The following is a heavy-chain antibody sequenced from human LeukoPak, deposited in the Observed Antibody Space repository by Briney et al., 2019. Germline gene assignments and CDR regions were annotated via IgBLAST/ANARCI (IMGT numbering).Heavy chain of an antibody. CDR2: INPNSGGT. V-gene: IGHV1-2*02. D-gene: IGHD3-22*01. CDR3: ARDSWDYYDSSGYHY. Sequence: ASVKVSCKASGYTFTSYAMNWVRQAPGQGLEWMGWINPNSGGTNYAQKFQGRVTMTRDTSISTAYMELSRLRSDDTAVYYCARDSWDYYDSSGYHYWGQGTLVTVSS. CDR1: GYTFTSYA. J-gene: IGHJ4*02.